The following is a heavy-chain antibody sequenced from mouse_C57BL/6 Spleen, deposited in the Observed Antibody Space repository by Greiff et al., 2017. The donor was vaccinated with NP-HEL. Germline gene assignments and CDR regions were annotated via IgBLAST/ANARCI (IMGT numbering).Heavy chain of an antibody. J-gene: IGHJ1*03. CDR3: ARSGFTTVEGFGYFDV. CDR2: IYPGSGST. D-gene: IGHD1-1*01. CDR1: GYTFTSYW. Sequence: VKLQQPGAELVKPGASVKMSCKASGYTFTSYWITWVKQRPGQGLEWIGDIYPGSGSTNYNEKFKSKATLTVDTSSSTAYMQLSSLTSEDSAVYYCARSGFTTVEGFGYFDVWGTGTTVTVSS. V-gene: IGHV1-55*01.